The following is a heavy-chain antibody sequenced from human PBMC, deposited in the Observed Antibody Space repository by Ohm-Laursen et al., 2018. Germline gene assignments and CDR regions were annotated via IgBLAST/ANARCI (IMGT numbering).Heavy chain of an antibody. CDR2: ISSSGSTI. CDR1: GFTFSDYY. V-gene: IGHV3-11*01. D-gene: IGHD3-3*01. J-gene: IGHJ3*02. Sequence: LSLTCAASGFTFSDYYMSWIRQAPGKGLEWVSYISSSGSTIYYADSVKGRFTISRDNAKNSLYLQMNSLRAEDTAVYYCARDVGSGAITKDAFDIWGQGTMVTVSS. CDR3: ARDVGSGAITKDAFDI.